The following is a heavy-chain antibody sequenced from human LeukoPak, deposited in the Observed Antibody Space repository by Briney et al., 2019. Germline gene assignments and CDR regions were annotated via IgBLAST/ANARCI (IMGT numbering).Heavy chain of an antibody. V-gene: IGHV4-4*02. CDR1: GGSISSSNW. D-gene: IGHD3-10*01. Sequence: PSETLSLTCAVSGGSISSSNWWSWVRQPLGKGLEWIGEIYHSGSTNYNPSLKSRVTISVDTSKNQFSLKLSSVTAADTAVYYCARGSRYYYGSGSYLLDYWGQGTLVTVSS. CDR3: ARGSRYYYGSGSYLLDY. J-gene: IGHJ4*02. CDR2: IYHSGST.